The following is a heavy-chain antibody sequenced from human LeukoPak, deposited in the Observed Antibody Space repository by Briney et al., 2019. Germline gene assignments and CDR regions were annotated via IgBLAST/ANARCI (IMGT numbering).Heavy chain of an antibody. Sequence: SETLSLTCTVSGGSISSGDYYWSWIRQPPGKGLEWIGYIYYSGSTTYNPSLKSRVTISVDTSKNQFSLKLRSVTAADTAVYYCATLYCSRTSCYVDYWAQGTLVTVSS. D-gene: IGHD2-2*01. J-gene: IGHJ4*02. V-gene: IGHV4-61*08. CDR1: GGSISSGDYY. CDR2: IYYSGST. CDR3: ATLYCSRTSCYVDY.